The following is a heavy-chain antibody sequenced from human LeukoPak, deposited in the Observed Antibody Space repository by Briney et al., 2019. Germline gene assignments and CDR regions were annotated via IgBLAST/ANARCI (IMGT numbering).Heavy chain of an antibody. D-gene: IGHD2-15*01. CDR2: IIPIFGTA. Sequence: SVKVSCKASGGTFSSYAISWVRQAPGQGLKWMGGIIPIFGTANYAQKFQGRVTITTDESTSTAYMELSSLRSGDTAVYYCASDDVGYCSGGSCYSLDYWGQGTLVTVSS. CDR1: GGTFSSYA. CDR3: ASDDVGYCSGGSCYSLDY. V-gene: IGHV1-69*05. J-gene: IGHJ4*02.